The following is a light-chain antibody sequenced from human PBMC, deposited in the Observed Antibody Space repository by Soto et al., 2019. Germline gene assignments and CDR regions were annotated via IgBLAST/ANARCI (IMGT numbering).Light chain of an antibody. V-gene: IGKV1-39*01. CDR2: AAS. Sequence: DIQMTQSPSSLSASVGDRITITCRASQSISRYLNWYQHKPGKAPKLLINAASSLERGVPSRFSGGGAGTDFPLNISSLQPDDFATYYCQQNYRATPWTFGQGTKVAVK. CDR1: QSISRY. CDR3: QQNYRATPWT. J-gene: IGKJ1*01.